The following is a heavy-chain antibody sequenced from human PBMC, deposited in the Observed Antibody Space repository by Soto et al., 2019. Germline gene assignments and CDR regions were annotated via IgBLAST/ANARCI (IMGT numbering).Heavy chain of an antibody. Sequence: GESLKISCKGSGYSFTSYWIGWVRQMPGKGLEWMGIIYPGDSDTRYSPSFQGQVTISADKSISTAYLQWSSLKASDTAMYYCARLAFNYAFFSCYYNVHHYCDIDVWGQGTTVIVSS. J-gene: IGHJ6*02. V-gene: IGHV5-51*01. CDR1: GYSFTSYW. D-gene: IGHD3-3*01. CDR3: ARLAFNYAFFSCYYNVHHYCDIDV. CDR2: IYPGDSDT.